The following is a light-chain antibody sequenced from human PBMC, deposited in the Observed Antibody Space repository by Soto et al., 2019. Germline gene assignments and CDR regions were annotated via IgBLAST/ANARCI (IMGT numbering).Light chain of an antibody. Sequence: AIQMTQSPSSLSASVGDRVTITCRASQGIRIDLAWYQQQPGKAPKLLIYSASSLQSGVPSRFSGSGSGRDFTLTISSLQPEDFATYYCLKHYYYPRTLGGGTKVESK. J-gene: IGKJ4*01. CDR1: QGIRID. CDR3: LKHYYYPRT. V-gene: IGKV1-6*02. CDR2: SAS.